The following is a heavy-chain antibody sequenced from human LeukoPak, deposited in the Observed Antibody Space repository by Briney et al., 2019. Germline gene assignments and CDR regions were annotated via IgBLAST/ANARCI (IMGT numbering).Heavy chain of an antibody. V-gene: IGHV3-33*08. D-gene: IGHD3-9*01. J-gene: IGHJ4*02. CDR1: GFTFSSYA. Sequence: GGSLRLSCAASGFTFSSYAMHWVRQAPGKGLEWVAVIWYDGSNKYYADSVKGRFTISRDNSKNTLYLQMNSLRAEDTAVYYCAREGYYDILTGYYNVPYYFDYWGQGTLVTVSS. CDR2: IWYDGSNK. CDR3: AREGYYDILTGYYNVPYYFDY.